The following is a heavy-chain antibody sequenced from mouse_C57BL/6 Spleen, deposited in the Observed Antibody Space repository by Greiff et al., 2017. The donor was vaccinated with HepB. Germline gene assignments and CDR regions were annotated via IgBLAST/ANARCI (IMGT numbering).Heavy chain of an antibody. J-gene: IGHJ1*03. CDR3: ARSKDYGSSYWYFDV. D-gene: IGHD1-1*01. CDR1: GYAFSSSW. V-gene: IGHV1-82*01. CDR2: IYPGDGDT. Sequence: QVQLQQSGPELVKPGASVKISCKASGYAFSSSWMNWVKQRPGKGLEWIGRIYPGDGDTNYNGKFKGKATLTADKSSSTAYMQLSSLTSEVSAVYFCARSKDYGSSYWYFDVWGTGTTVTVSS.